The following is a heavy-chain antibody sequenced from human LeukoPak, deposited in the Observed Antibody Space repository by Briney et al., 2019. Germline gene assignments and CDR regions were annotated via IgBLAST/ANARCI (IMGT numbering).Heavy chain of an antibody. CDR2: IYYSGST. CDR1: GGSIGSYY. D-gene: IGHD2-2*02. CDR3: ARSYRYCSSTSCYTYGY. J-gene: IGHJ4*02. V-gene: IGHV4-59*01. Sequence: SETLSLTCTVSGGSIGSYYWSWIRQPPGKGLEWIGYIYYSGSTNYNPSLKSRVTISVDTSENQFSLKLSSVTAADKAVYYCARSYRYCSSTSCYTYGYWGQGTLVTVSS.